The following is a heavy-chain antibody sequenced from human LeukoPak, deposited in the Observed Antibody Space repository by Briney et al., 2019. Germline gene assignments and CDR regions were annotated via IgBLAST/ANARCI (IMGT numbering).Heavy chain of an antibody. Sequence: GGSLRLSCAASGFTVSSNYMSWVRQAPGKGLEWVSVIYSGGSTYYADSVKGRFTISRDNSKNTLYLQMNSLRAEDTAVYYCAKDRFKTYYDFWSGSLMGAFDIWGQGTMVTVSS. V-gene: IGHV3-66*01. CDR3: AKDRFKTYYDFWSGSLMGAFDI. CDR2: IYSGGST. D-gene: IGHD3-3*01. J-gene: IGHJ3*02. CDR1: GFTVSSNY.